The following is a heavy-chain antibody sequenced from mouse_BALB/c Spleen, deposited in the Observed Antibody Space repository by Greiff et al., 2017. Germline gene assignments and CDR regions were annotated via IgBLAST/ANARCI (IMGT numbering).Heavy chain of an antibody. CDR2: ISSGGST. Sequence: DVKLVESGGGLVKPGGSLKLSCAASGFTFSSYAMSWVRQTPEKRLEWVASISSGGSTYYPDSVKGRFTISRDNARNILYLQMSSLRSEDTAMYYAARGGGLFTGVARYAMDYWGQGTSVTVSS. CDR3: ARGGGLFTGVARYAMDY. CDR1: GFTFSSYA. J-gene: IGHJ4*01. D-gene: IGHD1-1*01. V-gene: IGHV5-6-5*01.